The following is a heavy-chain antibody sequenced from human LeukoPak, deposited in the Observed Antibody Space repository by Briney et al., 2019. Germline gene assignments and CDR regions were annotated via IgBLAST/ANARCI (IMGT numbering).Heavy chain of an antibody. CDR2: IYYSGST. D-gene: IGHD6-19*01. Sequence: SETLSLTCTVSGGSISSSSYYGGWIRQPPGKGLEWIGSIYYSGSTYYNPSLKSRVTISVDTSKNQFSLKLSSVTAADTAVYYCARKIRGHSSGWYLGELGNWFDPWGQGTLVTVSS. J-gene: IGHJ5*02. V-gene: IGHV4-39*07. CDR3: ARKIRGHSSGWYLGELGNWFDP. CDR1: GGSISSSSYY.